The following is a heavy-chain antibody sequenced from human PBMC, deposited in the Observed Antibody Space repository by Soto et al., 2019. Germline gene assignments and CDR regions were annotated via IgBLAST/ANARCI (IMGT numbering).Heavy chain of an antibody. D-gene: IGHD1-26*01. CDR2: VGSDGMHK. J-gene: IGHJ4*02. CDR3: AGHVIVDAADYFHY. V-gene: IGHV3-30*01. Sequence: QVQLVESGGGVVQPGRSLRLSCAASGFTFTNCAMHWVRQAPGKGLEWVAVVGSDGMHKYYGDCVTGRFTISRDTSENTVYLQMDRLTGEDLAVYYCAGHVIVDAADYFHYCGRGTLVTVSS. CDR1: GFTFTNCA.